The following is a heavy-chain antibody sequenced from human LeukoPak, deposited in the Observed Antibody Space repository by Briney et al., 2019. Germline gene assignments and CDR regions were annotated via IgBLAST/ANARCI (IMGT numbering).Heavy chain of an antibody. V-gene: IGHV4-34*01. CDR3: ARGRQHIDD. J-gene: IGHJ4*02. D-gene: IGHD1-1*01. CDR2: INHSGST. Sequence: SETLSLTCAVYGGSFSSHYWSWIRQPPGKGLEWIGEINHSGSTNYNPSLKSRVTISVDTSKNQFSLKLSSATAADTAVYYCARGRQHIDDWGQVTLVTVSS. CDR1: GGSFSSHY.